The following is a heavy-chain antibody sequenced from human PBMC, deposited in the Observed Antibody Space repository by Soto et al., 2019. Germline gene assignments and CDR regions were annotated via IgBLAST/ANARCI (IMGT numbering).Heavy chain of an antibody. Sequence: EVQLVESGGGLVQPGGSLRLSCEVSGFTFSIHAMNWVRQAPGKGLEWVAYIHGTRSIIYYADSVKGRFTISRDNAKNSLFLQMDSLRAEDTAVYYCARDARNADYDYWGQGTLVTVSS. CDR3: ARDARNADYDY. CDR2: IHGTRSII. J-gene: IGHJ4*02. CDR1: GFTFSIHA. D-gene: IGHD3-16*01. V-gene: IGHV3-48*01.